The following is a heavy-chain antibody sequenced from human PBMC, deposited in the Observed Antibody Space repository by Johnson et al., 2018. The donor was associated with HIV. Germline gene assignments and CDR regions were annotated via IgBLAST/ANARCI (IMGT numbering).Heavy chain of an antibody. Sequence: QVQLVESGGGVVQPGRSLRLSCAASGFTFSASAMHWVRQAPGKGLEWVAVISYVGTNEDYADSVKGRFTISRDNSKNTLYLQMNSLTAEDTAVYYCAKGNGDYRSDAFDIWGQGTMVTVSS. CDR2: ISYVGTNE. D-gene: IGHD4-17*01. V-gene: IGHV3-30*04. CDR1: GFTFSASA. J-gene: IGHJ3*02. CDR3: AKGNGDYRSDAFDI.